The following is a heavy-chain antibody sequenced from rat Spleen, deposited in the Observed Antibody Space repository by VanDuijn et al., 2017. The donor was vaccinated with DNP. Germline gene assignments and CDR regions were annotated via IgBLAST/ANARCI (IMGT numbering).Heavy chain of an antibody. Sequence: EVQLVESGGGLVQPGRSMKLSCAASGFTFSSFPMAWVRQAPTKGLEWVATISTSGGSTYYRDSVKGRFTISRDNAKSTLYLQMNSLRSEDTATYYCTRVRPSLLQWSPYFDYWGQGVMVTVSS. CDR1: GFTFSSFP. CDR3: TRVRPSLLQWSPYFDY. J-gene: IGHJ2*01. D-gene: IGHD1-1*01. V-gene: IGHV5-46*01. CDR2: ISTSGGST.